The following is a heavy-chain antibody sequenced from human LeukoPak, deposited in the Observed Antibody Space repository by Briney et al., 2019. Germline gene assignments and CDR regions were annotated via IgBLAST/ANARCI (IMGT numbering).Heavy chain of an antibody. CDR2: INPNSGGT. D-gene: IGHD3-3*01. CDR3: ARGYDFWSGYTFPYYFDY. CDR1: GYTFTGYY. Sequence: ASVKVSCKASGYTFTGYYVHWVRQAPGQGLEWMGWINPNSGGTNYAQKFQGRVTMTRDTSISTAYMELSRLRSDDTAVYYCARGYDFWSGYTFPYYFDYWGQGTLVTVSS. V-gene: IGHV1-2*02. J-gene: IGHJ4*02.